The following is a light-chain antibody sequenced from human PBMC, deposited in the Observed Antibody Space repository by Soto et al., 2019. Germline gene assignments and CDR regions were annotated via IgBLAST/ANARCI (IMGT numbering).Light chain of an antibody. CDR1: SSNIGAGYY. CDR2: GNS. J-gene: IGLJ2*01. Sequence: QSVLTQPPSVSGAPGQRVTISCTGSSSNIGAGYYVHWYQQLPGTAPKLLIYGNSNRPSGVPDRFSGSKSGTSASLAITGLQAEDEADDYCQSYDSSLSGVVFGGGTKVTVL. CDR3: QSYDSSLSGVV. V-gene: IGLV1-40*01.